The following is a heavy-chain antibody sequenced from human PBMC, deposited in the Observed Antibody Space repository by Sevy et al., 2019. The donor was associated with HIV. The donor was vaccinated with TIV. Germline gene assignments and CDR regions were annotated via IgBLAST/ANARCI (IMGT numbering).Heavy chain of an antibody. CDR3: ASSGYYYGSGRKNDFDY. D-gene: IGHD3-10*01. CDR2: IYTSGST. Sequence: SETLSLTCTVSGGSISSYYWSWIRQPAGKGLEWIGRIYTSGSTNYNPSLKRRVTMSVDTSKNQFSLKLSSVTAADTGVYYRASSGYYYGSGRKNDFDYWGQGTLVTVSS. CDR1: GGSISSYY. V-gene: IGHV4-4*07. J-gene: IGHJ4*02.